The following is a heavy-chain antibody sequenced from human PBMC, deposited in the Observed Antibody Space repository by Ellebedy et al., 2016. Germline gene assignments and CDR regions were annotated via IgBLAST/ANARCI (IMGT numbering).Heavy chain of an antibody. CDR2: INTDGSST. CDR3: ARVGY. CDR1: GFTFSSHW. Sequence: GESLKISCAASGFTFSSHWMHWVRQAPGKGLVWVSRINTDGSSTAYADSVKGRFTISRDNAKNTLYLQMNSLRAEDTAVYYCARVGYWGQGTLVTVSS. V-gene: IGHV3-74*01. J-gene: IGHJ4*02.